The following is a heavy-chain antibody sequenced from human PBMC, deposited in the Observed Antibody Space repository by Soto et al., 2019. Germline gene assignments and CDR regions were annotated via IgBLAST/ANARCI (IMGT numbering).Heavy chain of an antibody. CDR3: ARTKYYYQSTAYIFDF. CDR1: GVSISSGDY. D-gene: IGHD3-22*01. CDR2: IYHSGGP. J-gene: IGHJ4*02. V-gene: IGHV4-30-4*08. Sequence: QVQLQESGPGLVKPSQTLSLTCTVSGVSISSGDYWSWIRQPPGKGLEWIGYIYHSGGPFYNPSLNSRATMSVDTSQNQFSLKLSSVSAADTAGYYCARTKYYYQSTAYIFDFWGQGALVTVSS.